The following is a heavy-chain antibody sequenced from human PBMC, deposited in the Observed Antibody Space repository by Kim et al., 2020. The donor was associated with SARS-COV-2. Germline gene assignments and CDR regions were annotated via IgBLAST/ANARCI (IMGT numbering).Heavy chain of an antibody. Sequence: NYAQKFQGRVTITADESTSTAYMELSSLRSEDTAVYYCARGDAVVTSFDYWGQGTLVTVSS. CDR3: ARGDAVVTSFDY. D-gene: IGHD2-15*01. V-gene: IGHV1-69*01. J-gene: IGHJ4*02.